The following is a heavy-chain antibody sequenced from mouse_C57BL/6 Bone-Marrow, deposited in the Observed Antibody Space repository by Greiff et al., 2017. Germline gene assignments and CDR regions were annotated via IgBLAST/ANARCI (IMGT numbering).Heavy chain of an antibody. CDR2: IDPENGDT. CDR1: GFNIKDDY. CDR3: SHDYYGSYYLDY. V-gene: IGHV14-4*01. Sequence: VQLKESGAELVRPGASVKLSCTASGFNIKDDYMHWVKQRPEQGLEWIGWIDPENGDTEYASKFQGKATITADTSSNTAYLQLSSLTSEDTAVYYCSHDYYGSYYLDYWGRGTALTVSA. D-gene: IGHD1-1*01. J-gene: IGHJ2*01.